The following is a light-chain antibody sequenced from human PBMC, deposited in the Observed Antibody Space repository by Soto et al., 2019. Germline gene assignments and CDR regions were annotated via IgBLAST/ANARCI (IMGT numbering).Light chain of an antibody. CDR2: AAS. J-gene: IGKJ1*01. V-gene: IGKV1D-8*01. CDR1: QAISSY. CDR3: QQYYSFPWT. Sequence: VIWMTQSPSLLSASTGDRVTISCRMSQAISSYLAWYQQKPGKAPELLIYAASTLQSGVPSRFSGSGSGTDFTLTISCLQSEDFATYYCQQYYSFPWTFSQGTKVDIK.